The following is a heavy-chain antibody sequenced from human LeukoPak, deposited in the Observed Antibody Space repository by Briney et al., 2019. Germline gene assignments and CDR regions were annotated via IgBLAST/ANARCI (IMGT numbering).Heavy chain of an antibody. D-gene: IGHD4-23*01. V-gene: IGHV3-9*01. Sequence: SLRLSCAASGFTFGDFAMHWVRQVPGKGLEWVSVISWNSVNIGYADSVKGRFTISRDNAESSLYLQMDSLRPEDTALYYCEGLRWSQSQYYYYGMDVWGQGTTVTVSS. CDR1: GFTFGDFA. CDR3: EGLRWSQSQYYYYGMDV. CDR2: ISWNSVNI. J-gene: IGHJ6*02.